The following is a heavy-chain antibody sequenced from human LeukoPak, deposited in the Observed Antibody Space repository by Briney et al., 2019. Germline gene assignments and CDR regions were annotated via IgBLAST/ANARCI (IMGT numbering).Heavy chain of an antibody. CDR3: ARPYSSNWYGAFDI. CDR1: GGSIRSYY. D-gene: IGHD6-13*01. V-gene: IGHV4-59*01. CDR2: IYYSGST. Sequence: SETLSLTCTVSGGSIRSYYWSWIRQPPGKGLEWIGYIYYSGSTNYNPSLKSRVTISVDTSKNQFPLKLSSVTAADTAVYYCARPYSSNWYGAFDIWGQGTMVTVSS. J-gene: IGHJ3*02.